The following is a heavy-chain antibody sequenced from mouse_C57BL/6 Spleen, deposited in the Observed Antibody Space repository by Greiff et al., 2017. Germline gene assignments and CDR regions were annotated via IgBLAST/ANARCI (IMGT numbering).Heavy chain of an antibody. V-gene: IGHV2-5*01. J-gene: IGHJ4*01. CDR3: AKTGDGNHGGYAMDY. D-gene: IGHD2-1*01. Sequence: QVQLQQSGPGLVQPSQSLSITCTVSGFSLTSYGVHWVRQSPGKGLEWLGVIWRGGSTDYNAAFMSRLSITKDNSKSQVFFKMNSLQADDTAIYYCAKTGDGNHGGYAMDYWGQGTSGTVSS. CDR2: IWRGGST. CDR1: GFSLTSYG.